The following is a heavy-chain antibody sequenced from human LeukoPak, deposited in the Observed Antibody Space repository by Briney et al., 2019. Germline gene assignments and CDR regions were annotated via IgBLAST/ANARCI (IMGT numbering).Heavy chain of an antibody. D-gene: IGHD3-22*01. J-gene: IGHJ5*02. CDR3: AKVDYYDSSGNYPNWFDP. CDR1: GFTFSSYA. Sequence: GGSLRLSWAASGFTFSSYAMSWVRQAPGKGLEWVSTISDSDGSTYYTDSLKGRFTISRDNYKNTLYLQMNSLRAEDTAVYYCAKVDYYDSSGNYPNWFDPWGQGTLVTVSS. CDR2: ISDSDGST. V-gene: IGHV3-23*01.